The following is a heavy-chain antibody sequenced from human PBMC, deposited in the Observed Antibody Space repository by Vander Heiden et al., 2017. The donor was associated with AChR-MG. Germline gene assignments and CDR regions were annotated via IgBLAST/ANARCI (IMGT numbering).Heavy chain of an antibody. D-gene: IGHD3-3*01. CDR3: AKDGDFWSGYYSEYYYYMDV. Sequence: QVQLVESGGGVVQPGRSLRLSCAASGFTFRSYGMQWVRQAPGKGLEWVAVISYDGSNKYYADSVKGRFTISRDNSKNTLYLQMNSLRAEDTAVYYCAKDGDFWSGYYSEYYYYMDVWGKGTTVTVSS. CDR2: ISYDGSNK. J-gene: IGHJ6*03. CDR1: GFTFRSYG. V-gene: IGHV3-30*18.